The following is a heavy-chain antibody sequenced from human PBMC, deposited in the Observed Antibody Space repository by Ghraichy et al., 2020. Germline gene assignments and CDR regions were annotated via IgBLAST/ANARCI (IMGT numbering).Heavy chain of an antibody. V-gene: IGHV4-34*01. J-gene: IGHJ6*02. CDR2: INHSGST. CDR3: ARALIVVVNSSYYGMDV. CDR1: GGSFSGYY. Sequence: SETLSLTCAVYGGSFSGYYWSWIRQPPGKGLEWIGEINHSGSTNYNPSLKSRVTISVDTSKNQFSLKLSSVTAADTAVYYCARALIVVVNSSYYGMDVWGQGTTVTVSS. D-gene: IGHD3-22*01.